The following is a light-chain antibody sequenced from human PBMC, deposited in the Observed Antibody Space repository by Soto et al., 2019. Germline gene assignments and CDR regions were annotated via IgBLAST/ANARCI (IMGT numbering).Light chain of an antibody. V-gene: IGKV3-20*01. CDR2: GAS. J-gene: IGKJ2*01. CDR3: QQYGSSPLT. Sequence: EIVLTQSPGTLSLSPGERATLSCRASQSVSSSYLAWYQQKPGQAPRLLIYGASSRATGIPDRFSGSGSGTDFTLTISRLEPEDCAVSYCQQYGSSPLTLGQGTKLEIK. CDR1: QSVSSSY.